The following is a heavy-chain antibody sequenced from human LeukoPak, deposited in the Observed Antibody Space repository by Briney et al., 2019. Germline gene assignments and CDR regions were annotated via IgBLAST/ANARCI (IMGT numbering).Heavy chain of an antibody. Sequence: GGSLRLSCAASGFLFSPHAMTWVRQAPGKGLEWVSSISITSSHIYYADSVRGRFTISRDNAKNSLYLQMDSLSAEDTAVYYCARGDTRRQRDDALDIWGRGTMVTVSS. J-gene: IGHJ3*02. CDR3: ARGDTRRQRDDALDI. V-gene: IGHV3-21*01. D-gene: IGHD5-18*01. CDR2: ISITSSHI. CDR1: GFLFSPHA.